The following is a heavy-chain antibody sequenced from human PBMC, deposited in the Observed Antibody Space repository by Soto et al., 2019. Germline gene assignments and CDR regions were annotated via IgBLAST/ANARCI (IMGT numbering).Heavy chain of an antibody. CDR3: AMLGGWSGGSSGMDV. CDR2: IRRKANSYTT. Sequence: EVQLVESGGGLVQPGASLRLSCAASGLIFSDYHMDWVRQAPGKGLEWVGRIRRKANSYTTEYAASVKGRFTISRDDSKNSLYLQMNSLKSEDTAVYYCAMLGGWSGGSSGMDVWGQGTTVTVSS. D-gene: IGHD6-19*01. CDR1: GLIFSDYH. V-gene: IGHV3-72*01. J-gene: IGHJ6*02.